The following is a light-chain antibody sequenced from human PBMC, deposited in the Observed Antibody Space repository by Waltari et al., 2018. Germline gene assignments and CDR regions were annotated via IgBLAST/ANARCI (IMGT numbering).Light chain of an antibody. CDR3: QQYNNVPPA. Sequence: TQSPDTLSVSPGERATLSCRASHNDGSNLALYQQKPGQFPRILISGASTRATCVVARFSGSGSGTEFTLTISSLQSEDFAVYYCQQYNNVPPAFGQGTKV. J-gene: IGKJ1*01. CDR1: HNDGSN. CDR2: GAS. V-gene: IGKV3-15*01.